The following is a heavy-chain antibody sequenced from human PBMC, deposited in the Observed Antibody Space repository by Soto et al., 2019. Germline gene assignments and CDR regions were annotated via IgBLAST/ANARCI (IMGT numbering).Heavy chain of an antibody. J-gene: IGHJ4*02. CDR2: ISGXGGSX. CDR3: XXXXXXXXXYDY. CDR1: GFTFSSYA. Sequence: EVQLLESGGGLVQPGGSLRLSCAASGFTFSSYAMSWVRQAPGKGLEWVSAISGXGGSXNYADSVKGRFTISRDNSKXXXXXXXXXXXXXXXXXXXXXXXXXXXXXYDYWGQGTLVTVSS. V-gene: IGHV3-23*01.